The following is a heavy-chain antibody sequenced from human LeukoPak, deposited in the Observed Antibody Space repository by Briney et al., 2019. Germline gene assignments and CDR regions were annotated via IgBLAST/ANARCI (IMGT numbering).Heavy chain of an antibody. D-gene: IGHD3-3*01. CDR3: ARCGRYDFWSGHENTYFDY. CDR1: GYTFTGYY. V-gene: IGHV1-2*02. Sequence: ASVKVSCKASGYTFTGYYMHWVRQAPGQGLEWMGWINPNSGGTNYAQKLQGRVTMTTDTSTSTAYMELRSLRSDDTAVYYCARCGRYDFWSGHENTYFDYWGQGTLVTVSS. CDR2: INPNSGGT. J-gene: IGHJ4*02.